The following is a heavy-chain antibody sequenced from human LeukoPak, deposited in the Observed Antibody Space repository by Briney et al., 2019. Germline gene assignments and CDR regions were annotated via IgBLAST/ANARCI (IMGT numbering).Heavy chain of an antibody. CDR3: AREEAYSSSSEAFDI. V-gene: IGHV1-18*01. CDR2: ISGYNGNT. Sequence: ASVKVSCKTSGYNFTDYGISWLRQAPGQGLEWMGWISGYNGNTYYAQKLQGRVTMTRNNSISTAYMELSSLRSEDTAVYYCAREEAYSSSSEAFDIWGQGTMVTVSS. CDR1: GYNFTDYG. J-gene: IGHJ3*02. D-gene: IGHD6-6*01.